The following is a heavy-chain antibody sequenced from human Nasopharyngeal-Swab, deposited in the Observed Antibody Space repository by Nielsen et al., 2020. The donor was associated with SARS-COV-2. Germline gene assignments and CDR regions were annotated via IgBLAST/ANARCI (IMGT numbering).Heavy chain of an antibody. J-gene: IGHJ4*02. D-gene: IGHD1-26*01. V-gene: IGHV3-30*03. Sequence: VRQAPGKGLEWVAVISYDGSNKYYADSAKGRFTISRDTSKNTLYLQMNSLRAEDTAIYYCARAHSGSYLSCFDYWGQGTMVTVSS. CDR3: ARAHSGSYLSCFDY. CDR2: ISYDGSNK.